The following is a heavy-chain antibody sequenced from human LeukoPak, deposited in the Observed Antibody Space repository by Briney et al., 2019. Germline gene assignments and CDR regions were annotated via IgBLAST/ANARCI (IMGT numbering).Heavy chain of an antibody. Sequence: GGSLTLSCAASGFPFSIMAMRWAGKAQGKGLEYVSGISSNGGTTVYANSVKGRFTISRDNSKNTLYLQMGSLRAEDMAVYYCARDGVATNDCWGQGTLVTVSS. CDR1: GFPFSIMA. V-gene: IGHV3-64*01. CDR2: ISSNGGTT. J-gene: IGHJ4*02. CDR3: ARDGVATNDC. D-gene: IGHD5-24*01.